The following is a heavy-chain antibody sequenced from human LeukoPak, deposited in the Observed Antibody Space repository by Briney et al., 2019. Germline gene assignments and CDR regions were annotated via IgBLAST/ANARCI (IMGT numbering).Heavy chain of an antibody. CDR3: ARENSGSYSEFDY. V-gene: IGHV4-4*07. CDR1: GGSISSYS. J-gene: IGHJ4*02. D-gene: IGHD1-26*01. Sequence: SETLSLTCTVSGGSISSYSWSWIRQSAGKGLEWIGHIYISGSTNYNPSLKSRVTMSLDTSKNQFSLKLSSVTAADTAVYYCARENSGSYSEFDYWGQGTLVTVSS. CDR2: IYISGST.